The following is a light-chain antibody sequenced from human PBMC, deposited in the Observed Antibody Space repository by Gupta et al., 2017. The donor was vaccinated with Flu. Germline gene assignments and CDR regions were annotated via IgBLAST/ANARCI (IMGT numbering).Light chain of an antibody. CDR3: AAWDASLSGHV. Sequence: RVTISCSGSSSNVGRSFVSWYQQLPGAAPKLLIYRNNQRPSGVPDRFSGSTSGTSASLAISGLRSEDEADYYCAAWDASLSGHVFGGGTKVTVL. J-gene: IGLJ1*01. CDR1: SSNVGRSF. V-gene: IGLV1-47*01. CDR2: RNN.